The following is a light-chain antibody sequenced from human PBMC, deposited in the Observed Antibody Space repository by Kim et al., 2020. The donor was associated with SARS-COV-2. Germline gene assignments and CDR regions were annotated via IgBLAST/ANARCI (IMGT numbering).Light chain of an antibody. J-gene: IGKJ4*01. CDR2: AAS. CDR1: QGISSY. Sequence: ASVGDRVTITCRASQGISSYLAWYQQKPGKVPKLLIYAASTLQSGVPSRFSGSGSGTDFTLTISSLRPEDAATYYCQKYNSAPPLTFGGGTKLEI. CDR3: QKYNSAPPLT. V-gene: IGKV1-27*01.